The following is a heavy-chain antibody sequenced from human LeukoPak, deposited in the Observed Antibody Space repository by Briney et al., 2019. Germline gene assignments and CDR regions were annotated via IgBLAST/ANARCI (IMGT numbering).Heavy chain of an antibody. V-gene: IGHV1-69*04. CDR3: ARSRDFDWLDPVAFDI. Sequence: ASVKVSCKASGGTFSSYAISWVRQAPGQGLEWMGRIIPILGIANYAQKFQGRVTITADKSTSTAYMELSSLRSEDTAVYYCARSRDFDWLDPVAFDIWGQGTMVTVSS. CDR2: IIPILGIA. CDR1: GGTFSSYA. J-gene: IGHJ3*02. D-gene: IGHD3-9*01.